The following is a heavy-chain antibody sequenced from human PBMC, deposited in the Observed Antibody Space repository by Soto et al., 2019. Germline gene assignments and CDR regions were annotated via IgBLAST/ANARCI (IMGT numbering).Heavy chain of an antibody. CDR3: ARTTAVPNTLRSRYFFDY. CDR2: VYYSGTT. Sequence: SETLSLTCSVSGGSVSNKTYYWSWIRQPPGKRLEWIGYVYYSGTTNYSPSLKSRVTISVDLSKNQFSLRLSSVTTADTALYYCARTTAVPNTLRSRYFFDYWGQGTLVTVSS. V-gene: IGHV4-61*01. J-gene: IGHJ4*02. D-gene: IGHD4-17*01. CDR1: GGSVSNKTYY.